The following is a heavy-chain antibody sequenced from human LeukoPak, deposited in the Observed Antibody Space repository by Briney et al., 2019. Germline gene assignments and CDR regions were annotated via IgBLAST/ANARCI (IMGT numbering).Heavy chain of an antibody. CDR2: INHRGSA. Sequence: PSETLSLTCAVYGGSFSGYYWTWIRLPPGKGLQWIGEINHRGSANYNPSLKSRVTISVDTSKNQFSLKLSSVTAADTALYYCARSGDRSGYGDYWGQGILVTVSS. CDR1: GGSFSGYY. CDR3: ARSGDRSGYGDY. D-gene: IGHD3-22*01. J-gene: IGHJ4*02. V-gene: IGHV4-34*01.